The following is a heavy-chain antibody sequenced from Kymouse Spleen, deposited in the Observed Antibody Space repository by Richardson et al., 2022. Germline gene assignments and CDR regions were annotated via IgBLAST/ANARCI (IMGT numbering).Heavy chain of an antibody. J-gene: IGHJ6*02. Sequence: QVQLQQSGPGLVKPSQTLSLTCAISGDSVSSNSAAWNWIRQSPSRGLEWLGRTYYRSKWYNDYAVSVKSRITINPDTSKNQFSLQLNSVTPEDTAVYYCARDRGFGESQSLYYYYYGMDVWGQGTTVTVSS. V-gene: IGHV6-1*01. D-gene: IGHD3-10*01. CDR3: ARDRGFGESQSLYYYYYGMDV. CDR2: TYYRSKWYN. CDR1: GDSVSSNSAA.